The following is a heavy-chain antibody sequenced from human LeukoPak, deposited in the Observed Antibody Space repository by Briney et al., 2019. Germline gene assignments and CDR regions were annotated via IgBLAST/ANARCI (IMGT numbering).Heavy chain of an antibody. CDR2: IKEDGSAT. CDR1: GFTFSTYW. CDR3: ARDRPRYLAYDS. D-gene: IGHD1-1*01. V-gene: IGHV3-7*04. J-gene: IGHJ4*02. Sequence: PGGSLRLSCAASGFTFSTYWMTWVRQAPGKGPEWVANIKEDGSATYYVDSVKGRFTISRDNAKKSLYLQMNSLRGEDAAVYYCARDRPRYLAYDSWGQGTLVTVSS.